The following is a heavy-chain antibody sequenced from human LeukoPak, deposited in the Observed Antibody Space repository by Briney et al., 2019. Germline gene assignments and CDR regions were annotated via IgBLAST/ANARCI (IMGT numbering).Heavy chain of an antibody. CDR3: ASGVLGDYVWGSYRYAFDY. V-gene: IGHV4-31*03. J-gene: IGHJ4*02. CDR2: IYYSGST. Sequence: TLSLICTVSGGSISSGGYYWCWIRQHPGKGLQWIGYIYYSGSTYYNPSLKSRVTISVDTSKNQFSLKLSSVTAADTAVYYCASGVLGDYVWGSYRYAFDYWGQGTLVTVSS. CDR1: GGSISSGGYY. D-gene: IGHD3-16*02.